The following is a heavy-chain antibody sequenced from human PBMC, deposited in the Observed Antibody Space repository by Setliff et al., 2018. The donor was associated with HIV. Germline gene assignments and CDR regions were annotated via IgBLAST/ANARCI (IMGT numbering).Heavy chain of an antibody. Sequence: ETLSLTCTVSGGSISSSSYYWGWVRQAPGKGLEWVSYISGLGGGTIYYADSVRGRFTISRDDAEKSVYLQMNSLRAEDTAVYYCASIELAAMVPVDYWGQGTLVTVSS. J-gene: IGHJ4*02. CDR2: ISGLGGGTI. D-gene: IGHD5-18*01. CDR3: ASIELAAMVPVDY. CDR1: GGSISSSSYY. V-gene: IGHV3-48*01.